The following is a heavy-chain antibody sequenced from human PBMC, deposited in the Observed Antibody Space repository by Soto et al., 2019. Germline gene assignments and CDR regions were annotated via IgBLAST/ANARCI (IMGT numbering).Heavy chain of an antibody. Sequence: QVQLVQSGAEVKKPGSSVKVSSAASGGTFNSYTINWVRQAPGQGLEWVGRVNPIVGMSSSAQKFQGRVTISADKSTSXAYMXXTXXXXXXXXXXXXXXXXXXXXXXFXYWGQGTLVTVSS. CDR2: VNPIVGMS. CDR3: XXXXXXXXXXFXY. V-gene: IGHV1-69*02. J-gene: IGHJ4*02. CDR1: GGTFNSYT.